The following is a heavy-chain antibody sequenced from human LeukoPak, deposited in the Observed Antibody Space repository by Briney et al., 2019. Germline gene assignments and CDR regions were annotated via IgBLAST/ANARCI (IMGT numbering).Heavy chain of an antibody. Sequence: PSETLSLTCTVSGGSISSGGYYWRWIRQPPGKGLEWIGYIYYSGSTYYNPSLKSRVTISVDTSKNQFSLKLSSVTAADTAVYYCARALIGDPYYFDYWGQGTLVTVSS. CDR2: IYYSGST. CDR1: GGSISSGGYY. J-gene: IGHJ4*02. CDR3: ARALIGDPYYFDY. V-gene: IGHV4-31*03. D-gene: IGHD7-27*01.